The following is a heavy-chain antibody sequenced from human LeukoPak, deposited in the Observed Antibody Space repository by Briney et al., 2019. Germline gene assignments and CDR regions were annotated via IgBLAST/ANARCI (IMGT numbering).Heavy chain of an antibody. CDR2: ISGSGGST. V-gene: IGHV3-23*01. CDR1: GFTFSSYA. Sequence: GGSLRLSCAASGFTFSSYAMSWVRQAPGKGLERVSAISGSGGSTYYADSVKGRFTISRDNSKNTLYLQMNSLRAEDTAVYYCAKLKSYYYGSGTPGYFDYWGQGTLVTVSS. J-gene: IGHJ4*02. CDR3: AKLKSYYYGSGTPGYFDY. D-gene: IGHD3-10*01.